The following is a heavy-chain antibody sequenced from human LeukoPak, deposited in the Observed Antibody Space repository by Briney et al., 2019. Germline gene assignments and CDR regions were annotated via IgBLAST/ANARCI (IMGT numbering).Heavy chain of an antibody. D-gene: IGHD6-19*01. Sequence: PSETLSLTCTVSGGSISSGSYYWSWVRQPAGKGLEWIGRIYTSGSTNYNPSLKSRVTISVDRSKSQFSLKLSSVTAADTAVYYCARVQYSSGWPGIDYWGQGTLVTVSS. J-gene: IGHJ4*02. CDR3: ARVQYSSGWPGIDY. CDR2: IYTSGST. CDR1: GGSISSGSYY. V-gene: IGHV4-61*02.